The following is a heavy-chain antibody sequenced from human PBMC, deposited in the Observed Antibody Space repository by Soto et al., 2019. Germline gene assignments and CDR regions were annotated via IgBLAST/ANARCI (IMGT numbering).Heavy chain of an antibody. CDR1: GGSISSGDYY. CDR3: ASSIAARRFDFDY. CDR2: IYYIGST. Sequence: SETLSLTCTVSGGSISSGDYYWSWIRQPPGKGLEWIGYIYYIGSTYYNPSLKSRVTISVDTSKNQFSLKLSSVTAADTAVYYCASSIAARRFDFDYWGQGTLVTVSS. D-gene: IGHD6-6*01. J-gene: IGHJ4*02. V-gene: IGHV4-30-4*01.